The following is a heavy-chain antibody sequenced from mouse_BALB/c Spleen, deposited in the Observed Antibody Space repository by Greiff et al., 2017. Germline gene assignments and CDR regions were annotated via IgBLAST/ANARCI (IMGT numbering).Heavy chain of an antibody. CDR1: GFTFSSYA. Sequence: EVQGVESGGGLVKPGGSLKLSCAASGFTFSSYAMSWVRQTPEKRLEWVASISSGGSTYYPDSVKGRFTISRDNARNILYLQMSSLRSEDTAMYYCASSSYFDYWGQGTTLTVSS. V-gene: IGHV5-6-5*01. CDR3: ASSSYFDY. D-gene: IGHD1-1*01. CDR2: ISSGGST. J-gene: IGHJ2*01.